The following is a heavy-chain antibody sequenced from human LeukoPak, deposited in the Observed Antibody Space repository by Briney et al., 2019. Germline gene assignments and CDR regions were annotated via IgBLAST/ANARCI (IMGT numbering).Heavy chain of an antibody. CDR3: ATLRGSYYYDSSGIGDAFDI. D-gene: IGHD3-22*01. Sequence: SETLSLTCTVSGGSISSYYWSWIRQPPGKGLEWIGYIYYSGSTNYNPSLKSRVTISVDTSKNQFSLKLSSVTAADTAVYYCATLRGSYYYDSSGIGDAFDIWGQGTMVTVSS. CDR1: GGSISSYY. J-gene: IGHJ3*02. CDR2: IYYSGST. V-gene: IGHV4-59*01.